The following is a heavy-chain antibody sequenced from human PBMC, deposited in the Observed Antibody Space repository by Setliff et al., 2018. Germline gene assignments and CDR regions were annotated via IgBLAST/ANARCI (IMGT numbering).Heavy chain of an antibody. CDR2: IIPIFGTP. D-gene: IGHD5-18*01. CDR1: GGTFSRSA. V-gene: IGHV1-69*13. CDR3: ARAPLESGYYYGQGHYFDY. Sequence: GASVKVSCKASGGTFSRSAISWVRQAPGQGLEWMGGIIPIFGTPTYAQKFQGRVTIIADESTSTTYMELSSLRSDDTAVYYCARAPLESGYYYGQGHYFDYWGQGTLVTVSS. J-gene: IGHJ4*02.